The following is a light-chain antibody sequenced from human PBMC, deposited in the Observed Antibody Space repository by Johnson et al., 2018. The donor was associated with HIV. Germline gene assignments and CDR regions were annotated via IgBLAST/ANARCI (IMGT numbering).Light chain of an antibody. CDR3: GTGGV. V-gene: IGLV1-51*01. CDR1: SSNIGNNY. Sequence: QSVLTQPPSVSAAPGQKVTISCSGGSSNIGNNYVSWYQQLPGTAPKLLIYDNNKRPSGIPDRFSGSKSGTSATLGITGLQTGDEADYYCGTGGVFGTGTKGTVL. CDR2: DNN. J-gene: IGLJ1*01.